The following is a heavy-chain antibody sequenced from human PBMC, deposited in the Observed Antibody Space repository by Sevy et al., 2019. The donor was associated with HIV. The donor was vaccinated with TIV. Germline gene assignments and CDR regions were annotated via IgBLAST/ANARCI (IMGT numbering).Heavy chain of an antibody. V-gene: IGHV4-59*13. Sequence: SETLSLTCTVSGGSISSYYWSWIRQPPGKGLEWIGYIYYSGSTNYNPSLKSRVTISVDTSKNQFSLKLGSVTAADTAVYYCARDFEEGDVWGQGTTVTVSS. D-gene: IGHD3-9*01. CDR3: ARDFEEGDV. CDR1: GGSISSYY. CDR2: IYYSGST. J-gene: IGHJ6*02.